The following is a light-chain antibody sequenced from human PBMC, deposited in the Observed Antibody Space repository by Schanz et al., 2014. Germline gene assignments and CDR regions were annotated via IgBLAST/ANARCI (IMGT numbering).Light chain of an antibody. CDR3: QQYNNWPPWT. CDR1: QSVGSD. J-gene: IGKJ1*01. CDR2: DAS. Sequence: EIVLTQSPATLSLSPGERATLSCRASQSVGSDLAWYQQIPGQAPRLLIYDASGRATGIPARFSGSGSGTDFTLTITSLQSEDFAVYYCQQYNNWPPWTFGPGTMVEFK. V-gene: IGKV3-11*01.